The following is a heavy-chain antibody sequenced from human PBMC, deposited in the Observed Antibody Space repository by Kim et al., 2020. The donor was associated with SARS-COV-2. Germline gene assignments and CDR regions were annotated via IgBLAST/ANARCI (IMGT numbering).Heavy chain of an antibody. V-gene: IGHV4-31*03. CDR2: IYYSGST. Sequence: SETLSLTCTVSGGSISSGGYYWSWIRQHPGKGLEWIGYIYYSGSTYYNPSLKSRVTISVDTSKNQFSLKLSSVTAADTAVYYCARSSYGYVDYWGQGTLVTVSS. D-gene: IGHD5-18*01. J-gene: IGHJ4*02. CDR1: GGSISSGGYY. CDR3: ARSSYGYVDY.